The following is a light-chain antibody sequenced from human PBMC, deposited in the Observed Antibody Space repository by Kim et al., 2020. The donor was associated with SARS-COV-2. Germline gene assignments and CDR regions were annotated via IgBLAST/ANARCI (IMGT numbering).Light chain of an antibody. J-gene: IGLJ3*02. V-gene: IGLV1-47*01. CDR1: SSNIGSNY. CDR3: CSYTSSFTWV. CDR2: RNN. Sequence: QSVLTQPPSASGTPGQRVTISCSGGSSNIGSNYVYWYQHLPGTAPKLLIYRNNQRPSGVPDRFSGSKSATSASLTISGLQAEDEADYYCCSYTSSFTWVFGGGTQLTVL.